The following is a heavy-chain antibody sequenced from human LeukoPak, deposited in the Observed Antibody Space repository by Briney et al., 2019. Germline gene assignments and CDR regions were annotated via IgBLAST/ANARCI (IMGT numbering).Heavy chain of an antibody. J-gene: IGHJ4*02. CDR2: IFPSSGEI. D-gene: IGHD1-1*01. CDR3: ATYRQIEVPFEF. CDR1: GFSVGSFE. V-gene: IGHV3-21*04. Sequence: GGSLRLSCAGSGFSVGSFEMDWVRQAPGKGLEWVSSIFPSSGEIHYADSVKGRFTISRDNSRSTLSLQMDSLRAEDTATYYCATYRQIEVPFEFWGQGTLVTVSS.